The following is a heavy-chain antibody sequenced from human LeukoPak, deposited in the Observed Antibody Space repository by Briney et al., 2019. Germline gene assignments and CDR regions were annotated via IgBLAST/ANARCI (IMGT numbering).Heavy chain of an antibody. CDR2: IYNSGTT. D-gene: IGHD1-26*01. CDR3: ARTAGWSFGFDY. J-gene: IGHJ4*02. V-gene: IGHV4-31*03. Sequence: SQTLSLTCTVSSGSISSGGYYWTWIRQYPGKGLEWIGYIYNSGTTYYNPSLQSRVTISGDTSKNQFSLKLSSVTAADTAVYYCARTAGWSFGFDYWGQGTLVTVSS. CDR1: SGSISSGGYY.